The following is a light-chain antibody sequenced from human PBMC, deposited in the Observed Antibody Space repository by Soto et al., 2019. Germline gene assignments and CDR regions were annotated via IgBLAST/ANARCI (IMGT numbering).Light chain of an antibody. Sequence: AIHMTQSPSSLSASVGERVTITCRASQGIRNDLGWYQQKPGKAPKLLIYAASSLQSGVPSRFSGSGSGTDFTLTISSLQPEDFATYYCLQDYTCPVTFGQGTKVDIK. J-gene: IGKJ1*01. V-gene: IGKV1-6*01. CDR1: QGIRND. CDR3: LQDYTCPVT. CDR2: AAS.